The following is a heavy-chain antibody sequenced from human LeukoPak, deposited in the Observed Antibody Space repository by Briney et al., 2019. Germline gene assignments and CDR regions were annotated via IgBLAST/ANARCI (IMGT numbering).Heavy chain of an antibody. CDR1: GYTFIGYY. J-gene: IGHJ6*02. Sequence: GASVKVSCKASGYTFIGYYMHWVRQAPRQGLEWMGWINPNSGGTDYEQKFQGRVTMTRDTSISTAYMELSRLRSDDTAVYYCVRDRYYGSGSFYQMDVWGQGTTVTVSS. CDR3: VRDRYYGSGSFYQMDV. D-gene: IGHD3-10*01. CDR2: INPNSGGT. V-gene: IGHV1-2*02.